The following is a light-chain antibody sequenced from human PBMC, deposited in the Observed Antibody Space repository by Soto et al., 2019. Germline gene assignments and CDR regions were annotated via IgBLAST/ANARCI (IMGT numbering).Light chain of an antibody. V-gene: IGKV3-20*01. CDR1: QNIRGNE. J-gene: IGKJ1*01. Sequence: VLTQSPGTLSLSPGERATLSCRASQNIRGNELAWYQQKPGQPPRLLIYHGSSRAPGIPDRFSGRGSGTEFTLTISRLEPEDFAVYYCQDYGTSAPWTFGQGTKVEIK. CDR2: HGS. CDR3: QDYGTSAPWT.